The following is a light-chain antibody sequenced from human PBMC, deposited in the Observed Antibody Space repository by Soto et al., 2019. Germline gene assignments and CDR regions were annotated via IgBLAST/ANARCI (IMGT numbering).Light chain of an antibody. CDR1: QSISSY. J-gene: IGKJ4*01. V-gene: IGKV1-39*01. CDR2: AAS. CDR3: HQSYSTPLT. Sequence: DIQMTQSPSSLSASVGDRVTITCRASQSISSYLNWYQQKPGKAPKLLIYAASSLQSGVPSRFSGSGSEPDFTLTISSLQPEDFETYYCHQSYSTPLTCGGGTRVEIK.